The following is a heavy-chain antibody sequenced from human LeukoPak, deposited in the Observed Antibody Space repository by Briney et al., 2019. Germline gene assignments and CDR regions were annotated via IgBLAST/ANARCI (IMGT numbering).Heavy chain of an antibody. CDR2: INHSGST. D-gene: IGHD5-18*01. CDR1: GGSFSGYY. J-gene: IGHJ3*02. Sequence: KPSETLSLTCAVYGGSFSGYYWSWIRQPPGKGPEWIGEINHSGSTNYNPSLKSRVTISVDTSKNQFSLKLSSVTAADTAVYYCARGSGYSYGPGHAFDIWGQGTMVTVSS. CDR3: ARGSGYSYGPGHAFDI. V-gene: IGHV4-34*01.